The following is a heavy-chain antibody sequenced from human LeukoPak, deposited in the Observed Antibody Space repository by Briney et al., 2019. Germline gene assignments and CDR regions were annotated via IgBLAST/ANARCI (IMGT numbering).Heavy chain of an antibody. V-gene: IGHV5-51*01. J-gene: IGHJ3*02. Sequence: GESLKISCKASGYTFSSYWIGWVRQMAGRGLEWMGTIYPGDANIDIGYSPSFQGQVTISADKSISTAYLQWSSLRASDTAMYYCARQRSRDGYNYDGFDIWGQGTMVTVSS. D-gene: IGHD5-24*01. CDR2: IYPGDANIDI. CDR1: GYTFSSYW. CDR3: ARQRSRDGYNYDGFDI.